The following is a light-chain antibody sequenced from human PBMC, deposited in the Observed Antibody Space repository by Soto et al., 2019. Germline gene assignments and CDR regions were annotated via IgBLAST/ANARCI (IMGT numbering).Light chain of an antibody. CDR2: DAS. CDR3: QQYGTSQIT. V-gene: IGKV3-20*01. CDR1: QSVSSY. J-gene: IGKJ5*01. Sequence: QAPSKLPLSPGARAALSCRARQSVSSYIAWYQQKPGQAPRLLIYDASSRATGIPARFSGSGSGTDFTLNISRLEPEDFVVYYCQQYGTSQITFGQGTRLEIK.